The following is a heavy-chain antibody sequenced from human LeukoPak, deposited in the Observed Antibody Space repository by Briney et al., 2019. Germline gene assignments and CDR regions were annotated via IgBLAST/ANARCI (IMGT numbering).Heavy chain of an antibody. Sequence: SETLSLTCTVSGGSISSGTYFWGWIRQPPGKGLEWIGRIYTSGSTNYNPSLKSRVTMSVDTSKNQFSLKLSSVTAADTAVYYCARGYYYGSGSYYSNWGQGTLVTVSS. D-gene: IGHD3-10*01. CDR3: ARGYYYGSGSYYSN. CDR1: GGSISSGTYF. J-gene: IGHJ4*02. V-gene: IGHV4-61*02. CDR2: IYTSGST.